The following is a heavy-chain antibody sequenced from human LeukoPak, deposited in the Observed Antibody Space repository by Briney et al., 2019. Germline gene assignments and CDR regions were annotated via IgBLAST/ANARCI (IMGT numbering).Heavy chain of an antibody. J-gene: IGHJ4*02. V-gene: IGHV4-30-2*01. CDR2: IYRDGST. CDR3: GRGSVAGTGLFDH. D-gene: IGHD1-1*01. Sequence: SETLSLTCTVSGASMSSGGYSWSWPRQPPGKGLEWIGYIYRDGSTSYNPSLKSRLTISVGLSKNQFSLKLSSVTAADTAVYYCGRGSVAGTGLFDHWGQGTLVTVSS. CDR1: GASMSSGGYS.